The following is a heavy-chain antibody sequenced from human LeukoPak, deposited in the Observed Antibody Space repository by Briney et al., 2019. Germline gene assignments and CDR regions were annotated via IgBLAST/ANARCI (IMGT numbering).Heavy chain of an antibody. Sequence: ASVKVSCKASGYTFTRYDINWVRQATGQGLEWMGWMNSNSGNTGYAQKFQGRVTMPRNTSIGTAYMELSSLRYEYTAVYYCARGIAARLNDYWGQGTLGTVSS. CDR1: GYTFTRYD. V-gene: IGHV1-8*01. J-gene: IGHJ4*02. CDR2: MNSNSGNT. D-gene: IGHD6-6*01. CDR3: ARGIAARLNDY.